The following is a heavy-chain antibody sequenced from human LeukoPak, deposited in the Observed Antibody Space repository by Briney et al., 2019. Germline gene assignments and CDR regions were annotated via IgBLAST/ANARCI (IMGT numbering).Heavy chain of an antibody. D-gene: IGHD3-9*01. Sequence: PGGSLRLSCAASGFTFSSYEMNWVRQAPGKGLEWVSYISSSGSTIYYADSVKGRFTISRDNSKNTLYLQMNSLRAEDTAVYYCARDLVLRYFDWSSLGYWGQGTLVTVSS. CDR2: ISSSGSTI. J-gene: IGHJ4*02. CDR3: ARDLVLRYFDWSSLGY. CDR1: GFTFSSYE. V-gene: IGHV3-48*03.